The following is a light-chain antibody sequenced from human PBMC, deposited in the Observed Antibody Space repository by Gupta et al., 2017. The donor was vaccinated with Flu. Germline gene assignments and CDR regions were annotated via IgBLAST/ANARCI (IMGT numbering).Light chain of an antibody. CDR2: EVY. CDR1: SSDLNDYNS. J-gene: IGLJ1*01. CDR3: ISYTSRTSFV. Sequence: QSPLPQPASVSGSPGQSIIIPCTGTSSDLNDYNSVSWYQRPPGKAPKLIIFEVYNRSSGVSNLFSGSKSGNTASLTISGLQAEDEATYYCISYTSRTSFVFGAGTEVSVL. V-gene: IGLV2-14*01.